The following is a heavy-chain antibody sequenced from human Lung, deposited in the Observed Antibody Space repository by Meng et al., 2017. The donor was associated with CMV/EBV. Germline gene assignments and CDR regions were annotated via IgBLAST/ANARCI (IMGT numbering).Heavy chain of an antibody. CDR2: IYYSGST. D-gene: IGHD6-6*01. CDR3: AKQSIAARSDD. Sequence: TLSLXCTVSGGSITSSSYYWGWIRQPPGKGLEWIGSIYYSGSTYYNPSLKCRVTISVDTSKNQFSLKLSYVTAADTAVYYCAKQSIAARSDDWGHGTLVTVSS. V-gene: IGHV4-39*01. CDR1: GGSITSSSYY. J-gene: IGHJ4*01.